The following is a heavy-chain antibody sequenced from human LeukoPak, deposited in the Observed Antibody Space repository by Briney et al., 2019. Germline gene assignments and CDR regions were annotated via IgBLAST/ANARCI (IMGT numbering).Heavy chain of an antibody. V-gene: IGHV4-34*01. J-gene: IGHJ3*02. CDR1: GGSFSGYY. Sequence: PSETLSLTCAVYGGSFSGYYWSWIRQPPGKGLEWIGEINHSGSTNYNPSLKSRVTISVDTSKNQFSLKLSSVTAADTAVYYCARGLYYYDSSGYAIWGQGTVVTVSS. CDR3: ARGLYYYDSSGYAI. D-gene: IGHD3-22*01. CDR2: INHSGST.